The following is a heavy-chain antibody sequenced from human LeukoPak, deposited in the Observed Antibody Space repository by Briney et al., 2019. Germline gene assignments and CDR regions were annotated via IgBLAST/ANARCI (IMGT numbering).Heavy chain of an antibody. CDR3: ARDEGALYYYCSGTSAFDI. CDR2: ISYDGSNK. D-gene: IGHD3-10*01. J-gene: IGHJ3*02. V-gene: IGHV3-30-3*01. CDR1: GFTFSSYA. Sequence: GGSLRLSCAASGFTFSSYAMHWVRQAPGKGLEWVAVISYDGSNKYYADSVKGRFTISRDNSKNTLYLQMNSLRAEDTAVYYCARDEGALYYYCSGTSAFDIWGQGTMVTVSS.